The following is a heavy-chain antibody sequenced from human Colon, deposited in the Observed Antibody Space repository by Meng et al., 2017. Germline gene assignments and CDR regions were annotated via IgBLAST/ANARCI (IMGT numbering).Heavy chain of an antibody. CDR1: GGSGSRNRYY. CDR2: IYYSGST. CDR3: ARDSGYDKNWFDP. V-gene: IGHV4-61*01. Sequence: VQRQQSGPGLLRPSETLSLTSTVSGGSGSRNRYYWSWIRQPPGKGLEWIGFIYYSGSTNYNPSLKSRVTISVDTSKNQFSLKVSSVTAADTAVYYCARDSGYDKNWFDPWGQGTLVTVSS. D-gene: IGHD5-12*01. J-gene: IGHJ5*02.